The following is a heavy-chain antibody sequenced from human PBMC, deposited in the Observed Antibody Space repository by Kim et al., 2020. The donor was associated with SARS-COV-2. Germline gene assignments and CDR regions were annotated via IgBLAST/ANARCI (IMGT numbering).Heavy chain of an antibody. J-gene: IGHJ4*02. CDR1: GFTFSDYY. CDR2: ISSSSSYT. CDR3: ARDRSWYHYFDY. Sequence: GGSLRLSCAASGFTFSDYYMSWIRQAPGKGLEWVSYISSSSSYTNYADSVKGRFTISRDNAKNSLYLQMNSLRAEDTAVYYCARDRSWYHYFDYWGQGTLVTVSS. D-gene: IGHD6-13*01. V-gene: IGHV3-11*06.